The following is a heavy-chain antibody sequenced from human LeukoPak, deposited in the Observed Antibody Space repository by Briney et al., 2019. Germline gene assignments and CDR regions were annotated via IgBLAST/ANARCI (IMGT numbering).Heavy chain of an antibody. D-gene: IGHD3-10*01. V-gene: IGHV3-23*02. CDR1: GFTFSNYA. Sequence: GGSLRLSCEVSGFTFSNYAMNWVRQAPGKGLEWVSSISASAGTAVYGDSVKGRFTISRVNDENTPYQQMNSLGADDTAIYYCAKDQRSGEYDYGWGPFDIWGQGTMVTVSS. CDR3: AKDQRSGEYDYGWGPFDI. J-gene: IGHJ3*02. CDR2: ISASAGTA.